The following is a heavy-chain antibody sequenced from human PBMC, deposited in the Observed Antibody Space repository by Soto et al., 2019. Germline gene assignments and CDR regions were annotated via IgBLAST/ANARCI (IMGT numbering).Heavy chain of an antibody. J-gene: IGHJ4*02. V-gene: IGHV1-18*01. D-gene: IGHD2-2*01. CDR3: ARGPPLTSAWSDVDY. Sequence: QVQLVQSGGEVRKPGASVKVSCRASGYSFAKYGIIWVRQAPGQGLEWMGWISAYNSDTQYAQKFQGRVTMTTDTSTSSAYLEMRSLRYDDTAGYYCARGPPLTSAWSDVDYWGRGPLVTVSS. CDR1: GYSFAKYG. CDR2: ISAYNSDT.